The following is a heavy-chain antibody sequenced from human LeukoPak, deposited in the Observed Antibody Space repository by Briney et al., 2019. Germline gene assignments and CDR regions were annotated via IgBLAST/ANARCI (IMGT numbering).Heavy chain of an antibody. J-gene: IGHJ6*02. V-gene: IGHV1-69*13. CDR2: IIPIFGTA. CDR3: ARDRRDGYNSIPYYYYYGMDV. D-gene: IGHD5-24*01. Sequence: GASVKVSCKASGGTFSSYAISWVRQAPGQGLEWMGGIIPIFGTANYAQKFQGRVTITADESTSTAYMELSSLRSEDTAVYYCARDRRDGYNSIPYYYYYGMDVWGQGTAVTVSS. CDR1: GGTFSSYA.